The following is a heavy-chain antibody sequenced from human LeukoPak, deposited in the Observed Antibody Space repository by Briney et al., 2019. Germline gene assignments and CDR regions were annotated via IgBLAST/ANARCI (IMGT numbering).Heavy chain of an antibody. CDR3: ARDGAVAGKIDY. CDR2: INSDGSST. V-gene: IGHV3-74*01. CDR1: GFTFNNYW. Sequence: PGGSLRLSCAASGFTFNNYWMHWVRQAPGKGLVWVSRINSDGSSTSYADSVKGQFTISRDNAKNTLYLQMNSLRAEDTAVYYCARDGAVAGKIDYWGQGTLVTVSS. J-gene: IGHJ4*02. D-gene: IGHD6-19*01.